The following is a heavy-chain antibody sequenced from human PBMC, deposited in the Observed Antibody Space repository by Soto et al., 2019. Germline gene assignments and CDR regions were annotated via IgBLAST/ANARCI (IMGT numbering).Heavy chain of an antibody. CDR1: GLTVATNS. Sequence: PGGSLRLSCAASGLTVATNSFIWVRQAPGKGLEWVSVSYSGGSSYYADSARGRFSVSRDSSKNTLYLQISSLRAGDTAMYYCATSLSPVAGRPLHNWGQGTLVTVSS. V-gene: IGHV3-53*01. CDR2: SYSGGSS. J-gene: IGHJ4*02. D-gene: IGHD6-19*01. CDR3: ATSLSPVAGRPLHN.